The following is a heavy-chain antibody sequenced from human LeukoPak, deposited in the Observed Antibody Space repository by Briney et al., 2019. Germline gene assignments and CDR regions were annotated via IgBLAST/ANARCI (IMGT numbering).Heavy chain of an antibody. J-gene: IGHJ6*04. V-gene: IGHV1-3*01. Sequence: ASVKVSCKASGYTFTSYAMHWVRQAPGQRLEWMGWINAGNGNTKYSQKFQGRVTTTRDTSASTAYMELSSLRSEDTAVYYCARDAHMTTVTSGYYYGMDVWGKGTTVTVSS. CDR2: INAGNGNT. CDR3: ARDAHMTTVTSGYYYGMDV. CDR1: GYTFTSYA. D-gene: IGHD4-17*01.